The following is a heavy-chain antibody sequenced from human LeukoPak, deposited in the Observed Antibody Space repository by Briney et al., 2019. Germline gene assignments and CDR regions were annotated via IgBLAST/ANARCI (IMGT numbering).Heavy chain of an antibody. Sequence: PSQTLSLTCAVSGGSISSGGYSWSWLRQPPGKGLEWIGCIYHSGSTYYNPSLKSRVTISVDRSKNQFSLKLSSVTAADTAVYYCARARRGIDYGDSGFDYWGQGTLVTVSS. CDR2: IYHSGST. CDR1: GGSISSGGYS. CDR3: ARARRGIDYGDSGFDY. J-gene: IGHJ4*02. V-gene: IGHV4-30-2*01. D-gene: IGHD4-17*01.